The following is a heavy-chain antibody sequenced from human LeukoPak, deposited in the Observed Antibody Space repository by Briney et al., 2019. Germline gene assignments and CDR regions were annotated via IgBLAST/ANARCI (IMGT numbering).Heavy chain of an antibody. J-gene: IGHJ5*02. CDR3: ARDYIAVAVLGPDVTRFDP. D-gene: IGHD6-19*01. Sequence: ASVKVSCKASGYSFTGYYMHWVRQAPGQRLEWMGWINPNTGGTNYAQKFKGRVTMTRDTSISTAYMELSSLRSDDTAVYYCARDYIAVAVLGPDVTRFDPWGQGTLVTVSS. V-gene: IGHV1-2*02. CDR1: GYSFTGYY. CDR2: INPNTGGT.